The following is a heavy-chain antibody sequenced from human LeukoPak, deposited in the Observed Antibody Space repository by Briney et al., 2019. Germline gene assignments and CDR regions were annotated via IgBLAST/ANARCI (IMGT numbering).Heavy chain of an antibody. D-gene: IGHD3-9*01. Sequence: GGSLRLSCAASGFTFSDYYMSWLRQAPGKGLEWVSYISSSGSTIYYADSVKGRFTISRDNAKNSLYLQMNSLRAEDTAVYYCARDRDDILTGTNWFDPWGQGTLVTVSS. CDR3: ARDRDDILTGTNWFDP. CDR2: ISSSGSTI. V-gene: IGHV3-11*01. CDR1: GFTFSDYY. J-gene: IGHJ5*02.